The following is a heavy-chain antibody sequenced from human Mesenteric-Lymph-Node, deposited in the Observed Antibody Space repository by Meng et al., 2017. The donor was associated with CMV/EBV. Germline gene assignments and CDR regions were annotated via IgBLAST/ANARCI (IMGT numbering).Heavy chain of an antibody. Sequence: SETLSLTCTVSGGSINSGGYYWSWIRQPPGKGLEWIGCIYHSGSTNYNPSLKSRVTVSIDTSKKQFSLKLSSVTAADTAVYYCARIRGSSVVDYWGQGTLVTVSS. CDR3: ARIRGSSVVDY. D-gene: IGHD6-6*01. CDR2: IYHSGST. CDR1: GGSINSGGYY. J-gene: IGHJ4*02. V-gene: IGHV4-61*08.